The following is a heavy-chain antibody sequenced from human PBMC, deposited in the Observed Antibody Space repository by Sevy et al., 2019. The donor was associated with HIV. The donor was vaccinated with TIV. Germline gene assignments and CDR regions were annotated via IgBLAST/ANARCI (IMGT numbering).Heavy chain of an antibody. CDR2: ISSRSSYI. V-gene: IGHV3-21*01. J-gene: IGHJ4*02. CDR1: GFTFSSNT. D-gene: IGHD1-1*01. CDR3: AKNPAWDDWSSPIDY. Sequence: GGSLRLSCAASGFTFSSNTMNWVRQAPGKGLEWVSSISSRSSYIYYTDSLKGRFITSGDDAKNSLYLDMNSLRVEDTAVYYCAKNPAWDDWSSPIDYWGQGTLVTVSS.